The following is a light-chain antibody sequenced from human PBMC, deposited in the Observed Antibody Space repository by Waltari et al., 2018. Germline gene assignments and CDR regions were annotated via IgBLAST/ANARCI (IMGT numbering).Light chain of an antibody. CDR3: AAWDDSLSGLV. CDR2: AHE. J-gene: IGLJ1*01. Sequence: QSVLPQPPSASGTPGQRVTISCSGPRSNIGINPVHWYQQVPGTAPKHLMYAHEQRPSGVPDRFSGSKSDTSASRAISGLQSGDEADYFCAAWDDSLSGLVFGTGTRVTVL. CDR1: RSNIGINP. V-gene: IGLV1-44*01.